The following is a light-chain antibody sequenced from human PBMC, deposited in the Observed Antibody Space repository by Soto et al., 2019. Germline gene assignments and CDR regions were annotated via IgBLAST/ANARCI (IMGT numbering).Light chain of an antibody. Sequence: DIQLTQSPSFLSASVGDRVTITCRASQGISNFLAWYQQKPGKPPNLLIYAASTLESGVPSRFSGSGSGTEFTLTISSLQPEDFATYYCQQVKSYTRTFGLGTKVEIK. CDR3: QQVKSYTRT. V-gene: IGKV1-9*01. J-gene: IGKJ1*01. CDR2: AAS. CDR1: QGISNF.